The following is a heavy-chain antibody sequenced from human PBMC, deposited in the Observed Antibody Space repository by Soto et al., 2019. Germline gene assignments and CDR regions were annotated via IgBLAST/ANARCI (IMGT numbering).Heavy chain of an antibody. CDR2: IYYSGST. CDR3: ASARFLDLGGVDY. CDR1: GYSISSSNW. J-gene: IGHJ4*02. D-gene: IGHD3-3*01. Sequence: PSETLSLTCAVSGYSISSSNWWGWIRQPPGKGLEWIGYIYYSGSTHYNPSLKSRVTMSVDTSKNQFSLKLSSVTAVDTAVYYCASARFLDLGGVDYWGQGTLVTVSS. V-gene: IGHV4-28*01.